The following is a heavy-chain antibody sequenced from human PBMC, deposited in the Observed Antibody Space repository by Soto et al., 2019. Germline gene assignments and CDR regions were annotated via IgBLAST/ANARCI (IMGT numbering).Heavy chain of an antibody. V-gene: IGHV3-74*01. Sequence: EVQLVESGGGLVQPGGSLRLSCVASGFTFNYYWMHWVRQAPGEGLMWVSRLQTDGSHPDYADSVKGRFTISRDKAKNTLSLQMNNLRAEDAAVYYCARGGDPDYWGQGTLVTVSS. CDR3: ARGGDPDY. D-gene: IGHD3-16*01. CDR2: LQTDGSHP. CDR1: GFTFNYYW. J-gene: IGHJ4*02.